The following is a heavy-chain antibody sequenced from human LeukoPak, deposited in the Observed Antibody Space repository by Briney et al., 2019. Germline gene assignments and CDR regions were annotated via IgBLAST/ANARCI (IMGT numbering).Heavy chain of an antibody. CDR1: GYTFTSYY. Sequence: ASVKVSCKASGYTFTSYYMHWVRQAPGQGLEWMGIINPSGGSTSYAQKFQGRVTMTRDTSTSTVYMELSSLRSEDTAVYYCARDTNHYYDSSGYYPDFDYWGQGTLVTVSS. CDR2: INPSGGST. J-gene: IGHJ4*02. V-gene: IGHV1-46*01. D-gene: IGHD3-22*01. CDR3: ARDTNHYYDSSGYYPDFDY.